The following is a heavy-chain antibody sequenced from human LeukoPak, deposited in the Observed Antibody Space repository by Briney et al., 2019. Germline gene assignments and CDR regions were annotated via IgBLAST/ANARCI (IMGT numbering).Heavy chain of an antibody. D-gene: IGHD2-8*01. V-gene: IGHV4-4*02. CDR1: GGSISSSNW. CDR2: IYHSGST. CDR3: ARDCTNGVCYSRPYYYYGMDV. Sequence: PSGTLSLTCAVSGGSISSSNWWSWVRQPPGKGLEWIGEIYHSGSTNYNPSLKSRVTISVDKSKNQFSLKLSSVTAADTAVYYCARDCTNGVCYSRPYYYYGMDVWGQGTTVTVSS. J-gene: IGHJ6*02.